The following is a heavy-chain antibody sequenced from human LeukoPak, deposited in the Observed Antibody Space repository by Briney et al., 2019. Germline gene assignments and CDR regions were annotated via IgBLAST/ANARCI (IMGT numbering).Heavy chain of an antibody. CDR1: GGTFSGYA. J-gene: IGHJ4*02. V-gene: IGHV1-69*13. Sequence: EASVKVSCKASGGTFSGYAISWVRQAPGQGLEWMGGIIPIFGTANYAQKFQGRVTITADESTSTAYMELSSLRSEDTAVYYCARMGPNCGGDCYADYWGQGTLVTVSS. D-gene: IGHD2-21*02. CDR3: ARMGPNCGGDCYADY. CDR2: IIPIFGTA.